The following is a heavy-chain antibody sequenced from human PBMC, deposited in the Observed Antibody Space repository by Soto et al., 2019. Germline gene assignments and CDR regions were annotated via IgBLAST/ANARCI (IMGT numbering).Heavy chain of an antibody. Sequence: SETLSLTCTVSGGSISSYYWSWIRQPPGKGLEWIGYIYYSGSTNYNPSLKSRVTISVDTSKNQFSLKLSSVTAADTVVYYCARDSGDDSSGYYYYYGMDVWGQGTTVTVSS. CDR2: IYYSGST. CDR1: GGSISSYY. D-gene: IGHD3-22*01. V-gene: IGHV4-59*01. CDR3: ARDSGDDSSGYYYYYGMDV. J-gene: IGHJ6*02.